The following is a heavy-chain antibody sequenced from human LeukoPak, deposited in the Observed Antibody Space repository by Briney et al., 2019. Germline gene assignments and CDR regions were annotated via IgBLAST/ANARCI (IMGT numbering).Heavy chain of an antibody. J-gene: IGHJ6*03. Sequence: GGSLRLSCAASGFTFDDYAMHWVRQAPGKGLEWVSGISWNSDNIGYADSVKGRFTISRDNAKNSLYLQMNSLRAEDTALYYCAKDYGSGTRRNYYYMDVWGKGTTVTISS. CDR2: ISWNSDNI. CDR1: GFTFDDYA. V-gene: IGHV3-9*01. D-gene: IGHD3-10*01. CDR3: AKDYGSGTRRNYYYMDV.